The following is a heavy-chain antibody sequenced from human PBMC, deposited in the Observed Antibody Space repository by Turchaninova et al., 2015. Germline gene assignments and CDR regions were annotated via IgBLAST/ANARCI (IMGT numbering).Heavy chain of an antibody. CDR1: GASFDSYS. D-gene: IGHD6-19*01. Sequence: QVQLQESGPGLVKTSETLYLTCPVAGASFDSYSWNWIRRPPGKGLEWVVYFTYGGATGYNPSLKSRLTMSLDTSENHFSLRLETVTAADTAVYYCARETSPGGWYSFDHWGRGTLIIVSS. J-gene: IGHJ4*02. V-gene: IGHV4-59*12. CDR3: ARETSPGGWYSFDH. CDR2: FTYGGAT.